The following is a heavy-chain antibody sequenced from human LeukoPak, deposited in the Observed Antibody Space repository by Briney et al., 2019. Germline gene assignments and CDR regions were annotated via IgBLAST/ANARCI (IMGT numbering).Heavy chain of an antibody. Sequence: SETLSCTGTVSGYSSSSYYWSWTRQPPGNGLEWIGYIYYSGSTNYNHSLRSRVTISVDTSKNQFSLKLSSVTGADTGVYYCAKHYPYRSGSNSPFYFDYWGQGTLVTVSS. CDR2: IYYSGST. V-gene: IGHV4-59*08. D-gene: IGHD3-10*01. CDR3: AKHYPYRSGSNSPFYFDY. J-gene: IGHJ4*02. CDR1: GYSSSSYY.